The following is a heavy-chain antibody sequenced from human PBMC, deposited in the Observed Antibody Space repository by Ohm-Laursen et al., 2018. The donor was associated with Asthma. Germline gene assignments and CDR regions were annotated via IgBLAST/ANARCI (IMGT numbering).Heavy chain of an antibody. V-gene: IGHV3-7*01. CDR2: INQDGSVK. J-gene: IGHJ6*02. D-gene: IGHD2-2*01. Sequence: SLRLSCSASGFSFSSHWMNWGRQAPGKGLEWVANINQDGSVKYYVDSVKGRFTISRDSAENAIYLQMNNLRAEDTAVYYCARGTSGPWVNYAMDVWGQGTSDTVSS. CDR1: GFSFSSHW. CDR3: ARGTSGPWVNYAMDV.